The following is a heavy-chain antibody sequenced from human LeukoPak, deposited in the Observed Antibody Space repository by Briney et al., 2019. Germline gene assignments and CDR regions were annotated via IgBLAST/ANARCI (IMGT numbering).Heavy chain of an antibody. CDR2: IYYSGST. CDR3: ARSKASAYYYYMDV. CDR1: GGSISSSSYY. Sequence: KPSETLSLTCTVSGGSISSSSYYWGWIRQPPGKGLEWIGSIYYSGSTYYNPSLKSRVTISVDTSKNQFSLKLSSVTAADTAVYYCARSKASAYYYYMDVWGKGTTVTVSS. D-gene: IGHD2-15*01. V-gene: IGHV4-39*01. J-gene: IGHJ6*03.